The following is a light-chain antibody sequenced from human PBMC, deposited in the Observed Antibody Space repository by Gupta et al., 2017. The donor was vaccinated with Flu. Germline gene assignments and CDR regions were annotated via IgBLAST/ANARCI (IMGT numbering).Light chain of an antibody. CDR2: LAS. J-gene: IGKJ1*01. CDR3: QQYLSSPRT. Sequence: DIVMTQSPDSLAVSLGERATINCKSSQTVLYSLDNKNYLAWYQQRPGQPPKLLIYLASSRESGVPDRFSGSGSGTDFTLTISSLQAEDVAVYYCQQYLSSPRTFGQGTTVEIK. V-gene: IGKV4-1*01. CDR1: QTVLYSLDNKNY.